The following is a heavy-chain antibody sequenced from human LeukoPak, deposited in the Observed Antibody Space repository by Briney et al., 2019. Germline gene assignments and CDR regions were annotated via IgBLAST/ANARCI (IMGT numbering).Heavy chain of an antibody. CDR2: IYSGGST. J-gene: IGHJ6*03. CDR3: ASRHYYDSSGYYYSYYYMDV. D-gene: IGHD3-22*01. Sequence: GGSLRLSCAASGFIFSSYGMHWVRQAPGNGLEWVSVIYSGGSTYYADSVKGRFTISRDNSKNTLYLQMNSLRAEDTAVYYCASRHYYDSSGYYYSYYYMDVWGKGTTVTISS. CDR1: GFIFSSYG. V-gene: IGHV3-NL1*01.